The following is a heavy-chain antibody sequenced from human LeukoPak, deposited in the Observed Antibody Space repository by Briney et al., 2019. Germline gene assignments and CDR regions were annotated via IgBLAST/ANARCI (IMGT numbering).Heavy chain of an antibody. CDR2: INSDGSST. J-gene: IGHJ6*02. Sequence: PGGSLRLSCAASGFTFSSYWMHWVRQAPGKGLVWVSRINSDGSSTSYADSVKGRFTISRDDAKNTLYLQTNSPRAEDTAVYYCATGYCSGGSCYSDYYYGMDVWGQGTTVTVSS. CDR1: GFTFSSYW. CDR3: ATGYCSGGSCYSDYYYGMDV. V-gene: IGHV3-74*01. D-gene: IGHD2-15*01.